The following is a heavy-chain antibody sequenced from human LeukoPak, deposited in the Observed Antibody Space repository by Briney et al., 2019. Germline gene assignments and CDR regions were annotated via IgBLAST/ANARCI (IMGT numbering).Heavy chain of an antibody. Sequence: SETLSLTCTVSGGSLSSSSYYWGWIRQPPGKGLEWIGSIYYSGSTYYNPSLKSRVTITVDTSKNQFSLKLSSVTAADTAVYYCARPPNYGSDAFDIWGQGTMVTVSS. V-gene: IGHV4-39*01. J-gene: IGHJ3*02. CDR2: IYYSGST. CDR3: ARPPNYGSDAFDI. D-gene: IGHD4-17*01. CDR1: GGSLSSSSYY.